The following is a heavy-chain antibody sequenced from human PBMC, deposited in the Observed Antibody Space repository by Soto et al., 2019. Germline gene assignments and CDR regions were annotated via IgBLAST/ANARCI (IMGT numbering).Heavy chain of an antibody. V-gene: IGHV1-2*02. D-gene: IGHD6-13*01. J-gene: IGHJ5*02. CDR1: GYTFTDYF. Sequence: SVKVSCKASGYTFTDYFVHWVRQAPGQGLEWIGWISPNSGDTVHAQKLQGRVTVTSDTSISTAYMELSRLTSDDTAVYYCARATAGSSTWSRGTWVTVSS. CDR2: ISPNSGDT. CDR3: ARATAGSST.